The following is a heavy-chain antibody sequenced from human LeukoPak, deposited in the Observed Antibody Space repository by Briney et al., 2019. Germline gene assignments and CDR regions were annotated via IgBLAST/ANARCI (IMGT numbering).Heavy chain of an antibody. D-gene: IGHD6-13*01. CDR1: GYTFTSYD. V-gene: IGHV1-8*01. CDR3: ARGTRYSSSWYGKNDDY. CDR2: MNPNSGNT. J-gene: IGHJ4*02. Sequence: ASVKVSCKASGYTFTSYDINWVRQATGQGLEWMGWMNPNSGNTGYAQKFQGRVTMTRNTSISTAYMELSSLRSEDTAVYYCARGTRYSSSWYGKNDDYWGQGTLVTVSS.